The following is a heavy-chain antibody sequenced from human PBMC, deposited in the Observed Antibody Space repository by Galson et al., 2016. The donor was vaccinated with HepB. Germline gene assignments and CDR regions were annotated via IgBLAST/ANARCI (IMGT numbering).Heavy chain of an antibody. J-gene: IGHJ6*02. CDR3: AEDIALANYGMDV. Sequence: SLRLSCAASGFTFDDYAMHWVRQAPGKGLEWVSGISWNSGSVGYADSVKGRFTISRDNAKNSLYLQMNSLRAEDTALYYCAEDIALANYGMDVWGQGTTVTVSS. V-gene: IGHV3-9*01. CDR2: ISWNSGSV. CDR1: GFTFDDYA.